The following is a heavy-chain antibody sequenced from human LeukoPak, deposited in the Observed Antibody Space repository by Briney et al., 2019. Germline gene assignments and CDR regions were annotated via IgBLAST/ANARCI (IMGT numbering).Heavy chain of an antibody. Sequence: PSETLSLTCTVSGGSISSYYWSWIRQPAGKGLEWIGRIYTSGSTNYNPSLKSRVTMSVDTSKNQFSLKLSSVTAADTAVYYCARDLGFAAMVLGWFDPWGQGTLVTVSS. D-gene: IGHD5-18*01. CDR1: GGSISSYY. V-gene: IGHV4-4*07. J-gene: IGHJ5*02. CDR3: ARDLGFAAMVLGWFDP. CDR2: IYTSGST.